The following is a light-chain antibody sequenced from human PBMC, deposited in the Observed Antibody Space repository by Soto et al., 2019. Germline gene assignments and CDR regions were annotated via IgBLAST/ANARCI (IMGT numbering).Light chain of an antibody. CDR2: GAS. V-gene: IGKV3-15*01. Sequence: EIVMTQSPATLSVSPEERATLSCRASQSVSSNLAWYQQKPGQVPRRLIYGASTRATGIPVRFSGSGSGTEFTLTISSLQSEDFAVYYCQQYNKWPLTFGQGTKLEI. CDR1: QSVSSN. J-gene: IGKJ2*01. CDR3: QQYNKWPLT.